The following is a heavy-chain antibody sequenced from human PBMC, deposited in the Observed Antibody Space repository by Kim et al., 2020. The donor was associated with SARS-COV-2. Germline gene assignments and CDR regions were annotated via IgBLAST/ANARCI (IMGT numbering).Heavy chain of an antibody. D-gene: IGHD3-16*02. CDR3: ATTRFVSYDY. V-gene: IGHV3-33*01. J-gene: IGHJ4*02. CDR2: NK. Sequence: NKYYADSVKGRFTISRDNSKNTLYLQMNSLRAEDTAVYYCATTRFVSYDYWGQGTLVTVSS.